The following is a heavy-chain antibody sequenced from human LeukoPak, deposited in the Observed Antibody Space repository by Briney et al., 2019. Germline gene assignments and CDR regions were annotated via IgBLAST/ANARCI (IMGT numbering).Heavy chain of an antibody. CDR2: IYYSGSS. CDR3: ARGAGVDYGDYDYYYYYMDV. J-gene: IGHJ6*03. CDR1: GGSISSRSYY. D-gene: IGHD4-17*01. V-gene: IGHV4-39*07. Sequence: SETLSLTCTVSGGSISSRSYYWGWIRQPPGKGLEWIGSIYYSGSSYNNPSLKSRVTISVDTSKNQFSLKLSSVTAADTAVYYCARGAGVDYGDYDYYYYYMDVWGKGTTVTVSS.